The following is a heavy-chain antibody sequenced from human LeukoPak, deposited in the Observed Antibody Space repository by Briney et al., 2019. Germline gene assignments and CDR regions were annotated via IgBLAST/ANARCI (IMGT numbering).Heavy chain of an antibody. CDR1: GFTFSSYA. Sequence: AGGSLRLSCAASGFTFSSYAVHWVRQAPGKGLEWVAVISYDGSNKYYADSVKGRFTISRDNSKNTLYLQMNSLRAEDTAVYYCARGTYYYDSSGYYSIDYWGQGTLVTVSS. D-gene: IGHD3-22*01. CDR2: ISYDGSNK. J-gene: IGHJ4*02. CDR3: ARGTYYYDSSGYYSIDY. V-gene: IGHV3-30-3*01.